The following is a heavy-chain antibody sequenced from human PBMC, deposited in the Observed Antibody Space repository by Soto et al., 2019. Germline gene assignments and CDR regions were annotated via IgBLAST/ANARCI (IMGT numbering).Heavy chain of an antibody. CDR3: ARAIAVAGYYYYYGMDV. D-gene: IGHD6-19*01. CDR1: GGTFSSYA. V-gene: IGHV1-69*12. Sequence: QVQLVQSGAEVKKPGSSVKVSCKASGGTFSSYAISWVRQAPGQGLEWVGGIIPIFGTANYAQKFQGRVTITADESTSTAYMELSSLRSEDTAVYYCARAIAVAGYYYYYGMDVWGQGTTVTVSS. CDR2: IIPIFGTA. J-gene: IGHJ6*02.